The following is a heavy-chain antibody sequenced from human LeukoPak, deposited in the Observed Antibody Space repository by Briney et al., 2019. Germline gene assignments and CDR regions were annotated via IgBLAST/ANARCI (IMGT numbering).Heavy chain of an antibody. CDR3: ARDAVDTANAV. CDR2: INSDGSIT. CDR1: GFTFTTYW. J-gene: IGHJ6*02. D-gene: IGHD5-18*01. V-gene: IGHV3-74*01. Sequence: GGSLRPSCAASGFTFTTYWMHWVRQAPGKGLVWVSHINSDGSITSYADSVKGRFTISRDNAKNTLYLQMNSLRAEDTAVYYCARDAVDTANAVWGQGTTVTDSS.